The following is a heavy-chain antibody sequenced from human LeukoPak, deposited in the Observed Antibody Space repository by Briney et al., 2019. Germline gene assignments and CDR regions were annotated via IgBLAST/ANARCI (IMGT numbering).Heavy chain of an antibody. J-gene: IGHJ4*02. D-gene: IGHD4-23*01. CDR2: ITPIFGIA. CDR3: ARNYYGGDDY. Sequence: GSSVKVSCKASGGTFSSYAISWVRQAPGQGLEWMGRITPIFGIANYAQKFQGRVTITADKSTSTAYMELSSLRSEDTAVYYCARNYYGGDDYWGQGTLVTVSS. V-gene: IGHV1-69*04. CDR1: GGTFSSYA.